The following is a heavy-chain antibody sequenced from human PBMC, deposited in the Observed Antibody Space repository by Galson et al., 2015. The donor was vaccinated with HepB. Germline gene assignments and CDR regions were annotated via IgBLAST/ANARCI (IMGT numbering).Heavy chain of an antibody. CDR2: IIPIFGTA. V-gene: IGHV1-69*13. Sequence: SVKVSCKASGGTFSSYAISWVRQAPGQGLEWMGGIIPIFGTANYAQKFQGRVTITADESTSTAYMELSSLRSEDTAVYYCARKGQLVRFGGGWFDPWGQGTLVTVSS. CDR1: GGTFSSYA. CDR3: ARKGQLVRFGGGWFDP. D-gene: IGHD6-13*01. J-gene: IGHJ5*02.